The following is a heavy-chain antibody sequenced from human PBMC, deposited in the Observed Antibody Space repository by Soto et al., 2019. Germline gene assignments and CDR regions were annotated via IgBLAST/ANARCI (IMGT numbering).Heavy chain of an antibody. CDR2: IYYSGST. CDR3: ARDLSSSWYFGWFDP. CDR1: GGSISSYY. Sequence: PSETLSLTCTVSGGSISSYYWSWIRQPPGKGLEWIGYIYYSGSTNYNPSLKSRVTISVDTSKNQFSLKLSSVTAADTAVYYCARDLSSSWYFGWFDPWGQGTLVTVSS. J-gene: IGHJ5*02. V-gene: IGHV4-59*01. D-gene: IGHD6-13*01.